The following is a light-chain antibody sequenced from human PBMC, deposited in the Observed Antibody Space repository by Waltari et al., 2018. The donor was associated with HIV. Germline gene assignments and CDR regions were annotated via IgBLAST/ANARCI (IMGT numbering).Light chain of an antibody. Sequence: DIQMTQSPYKLSASVGDRVTITCRASQSISSWLAWYQQKPGKAPKLLIYEASTLVSGVPSRFSGGGSGTEFTLTITSLQPDDFATYYCQQFQTYSTFGQGTEVEVK. V-gene: IGKV1-5*03. CDR3: QQFQTYST. J-gene: IGKJ1*01. CDR1: QSISSW. CDR2: EAS.